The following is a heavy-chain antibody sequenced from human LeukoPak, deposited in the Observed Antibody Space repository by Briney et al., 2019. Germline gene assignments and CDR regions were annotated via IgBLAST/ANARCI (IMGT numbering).Heavy chain of an antibody. D-gene: IGHD1-7*01. Sequence: PGGSLRLSCAASGFTFSSYAMSWVRQAPGKGLEWVAVIWYDGSNKYYADSVKGRFTISRDNSKNTLYLQMNSLRAEDTAVYYCARLGGYNWNYGPIDYWGQGTLVTVSS. V-gene: IGHV3-33*08. CDR2: IWYDGSNK. CDR1: GFTFSSYA. J-gene: IGHJ4*02. CDR3: ARLGGYNWNYGPIDY.